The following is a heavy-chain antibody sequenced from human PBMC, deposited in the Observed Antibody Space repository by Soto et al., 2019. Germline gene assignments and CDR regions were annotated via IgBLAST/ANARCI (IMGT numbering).Heavy chain of an antibody. J-gene: IGHJ5*02. V-gene: IGHV4-59*08. D-gene: IGHD6-19*01. Sequence: SETLSLTCTVSGGSTSSYYWSWIRQPPGKGLEWIASIHYSGRTNYNPSLKSRVTVSVDTSKNQFSLKLNSVTAADTAVYYCAGSTGWYWFDPWGQGTVVTVSS. CDR3: AGSTGWYWFDP. CDR1: GGSTSSYY. CDR2: IHYSGRT.